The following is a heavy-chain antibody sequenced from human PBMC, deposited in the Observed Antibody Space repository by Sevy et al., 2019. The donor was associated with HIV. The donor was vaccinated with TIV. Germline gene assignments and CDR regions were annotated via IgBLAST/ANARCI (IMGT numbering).Heavy chain of an antibody. J-gene: IGHJ6*02. CDR2: ISYDGSDK. D-gene: IGHD4-17*01. CDR1: GFAFTNYYA. V-gene: IGHV3-30-3*01. CDR3: ARPRANYVDHYFFYAMDV. Sequence: GGSLRLSCAASGFAFTNYYAMHWVRQAPAKGLEWVSLISYDGSDKSYADSVKGRFTISRDNFKNKLYLQMNSLTTEDTAVYYCARPRANYVDHYFFYAMDVWGQGTTVTVSS.